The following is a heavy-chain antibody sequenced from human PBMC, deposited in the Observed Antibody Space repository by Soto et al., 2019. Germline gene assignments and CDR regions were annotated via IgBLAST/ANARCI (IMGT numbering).Heavy chain of an antibody. CDR3: ARDHSSGDYLDY. Sequence: QVQLVQSGAEVKKPGASVKVSCKASGYTFTRYGISWVRQAPGQVLEWMGWLSAYNGNTNYAQKLQGRVTMTTDTSTSTAYMELRSLISDDTAVYYCARDHSSGDYLDYWGQGTLVTVSS. V-gene: IGHV1-18*01. CDR1: GYTFTRYG. CDR2: LSAYNGNT. D-gene: IGHD3-22*01. J-gene: IGHJ4*02.